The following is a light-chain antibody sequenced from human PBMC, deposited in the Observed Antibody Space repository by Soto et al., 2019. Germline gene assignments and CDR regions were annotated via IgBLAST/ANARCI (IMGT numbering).Light chain of an antibody. V-gene: IGKV1-39*01. CDR3: QQSYRSPYT. CDR2: GAS. Sequence: IQMTQSPSSLSASVGDSVTVTCRASQSINIYLNWYQQKPGKAPTLLIYGASSLQSGVPSRFTGGGSRTDFNLTISSLQPEDFATCYCQQSYRSPYTFGQGTKLEIK. J-gene: IGKJ2*01. CDR1: QSINIY.